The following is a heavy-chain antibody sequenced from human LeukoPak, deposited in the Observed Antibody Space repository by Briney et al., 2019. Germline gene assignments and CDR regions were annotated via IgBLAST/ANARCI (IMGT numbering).Heavy chain of an antibody. D-gene: IGHD3-10*01. CDR3: ARGHFYGSGSNPDY. V-gene: IGHV3-48*02. CDR2: ISISSSTI. Sequence: GGSLRLSCVASGFTFTNYNMNWARQAPGKGLEWVSYISISSSTIYYADSVKGRFTISRDNAMNSLYLQMNSLRDEDTAVYHCARGHFYGSGSNPDYWGQGTLVTVSS. CDR1: GFTFTNYN. J-gene: IGHJ4*02.